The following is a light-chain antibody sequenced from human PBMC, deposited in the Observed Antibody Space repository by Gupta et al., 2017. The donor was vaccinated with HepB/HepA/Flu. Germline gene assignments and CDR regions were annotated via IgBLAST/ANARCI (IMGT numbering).Light chain of an antibody. CDR3: QQRYSTTPLAIT. J-gene: IGKJ5*01. V-gene: IGKV1-39*01. CDR1: QSIISY. Sequence: ISLTQSPHSLSASVGDRVTITSRATQSIISYLHLDQKKPRKAPKLLIYAASSLQSGFPARFSGSGSGTEFTLTISSLQPEDVATYYYQQRYSTTPLAITFGRGTRLEIK. CDR2: AAS.